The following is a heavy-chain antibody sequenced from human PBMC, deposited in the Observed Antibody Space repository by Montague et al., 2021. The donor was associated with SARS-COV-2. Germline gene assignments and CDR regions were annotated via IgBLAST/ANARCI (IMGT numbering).Heavy chain of an antibody. CDR3: ARGMGGSYLYYFDY. Sequence: SETLSLTCTVSGGSISSYYWSWIRQPPGKGLEWIRYIYYSGSSXXXPSXXXRVTILVDMSKNQFSLKLSSVTAADTAVYYCARGMGGSYLYYFDYWGQGTLVTVSS. CDR1: GGSISSYY. CDR2: IYYSGSS. J-gene: IGHJ4*02. V-gene: IGHV4-59*01. D-gene: IGHD1-26*01.